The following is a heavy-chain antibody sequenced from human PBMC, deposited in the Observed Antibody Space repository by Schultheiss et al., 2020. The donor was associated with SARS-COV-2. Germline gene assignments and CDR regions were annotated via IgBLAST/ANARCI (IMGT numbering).Heavy chain of an antibody. Sequence: SVKVSCKASGGTFSSYAISWVRQAPGQGLEWMGGIIPIFGTANYAQKFQGRVTITADKSTSTAYMELSSLRSEDTAVYYCAREFRPLRSESTIFGVVIIPSGGSIGAFDIWGQGTMVTVSS. CDR3: AREFRPLRSESTIFGVVIIPSGGSIGAFDI. J-gene: IGHJ3*02. CDR2: IIPIFGTA. CDR1: GGTFSSYA. D-gene: IGHD3-3*01. V-gene: IGHV1-69*06.